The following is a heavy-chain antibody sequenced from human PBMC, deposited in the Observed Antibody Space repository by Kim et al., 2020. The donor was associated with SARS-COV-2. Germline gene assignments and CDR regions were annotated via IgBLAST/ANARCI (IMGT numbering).Heavy chain of an antibody. CDR2: IHHTGTT. J-gene: IGHJ4*02. CDR3: VSKRADSSGFIDS. V-gene: IGHV4-59*03. Sequence: SETQSLTCSVASASFSENYWSWIRQPPGRGLEWIGYIHHTGTTNYNPSLKSRVAISVDSSKNQFSLNLNSMTTADTAVYYCVSKRADSSGFIDSWGQGT. CDR1: SASFSENY. D-gene: IGHD3-22*01.